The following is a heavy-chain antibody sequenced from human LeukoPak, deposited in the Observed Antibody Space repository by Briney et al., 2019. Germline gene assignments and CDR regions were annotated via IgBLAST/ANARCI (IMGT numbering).Heavy chain of an antibody. CDR1: GGSISSGDYY. Sequence: PSETLSLTCTVSGGSISSGDYYWSWIRQPPGKGLEWIGYIYYSGSTNYNPSLKSRVTMSVDTSKNQFSLKLSSVTAADTAVYYCARDSGKYQLLQGVWGKGTTVTVSS. D-gene: IGHD2-2*01. CDR2: IYYSGST. J-gene: IGHJ6*04. V-gene: IGHV4-61*08. CDR3: ARDSGKYQLLQGV.